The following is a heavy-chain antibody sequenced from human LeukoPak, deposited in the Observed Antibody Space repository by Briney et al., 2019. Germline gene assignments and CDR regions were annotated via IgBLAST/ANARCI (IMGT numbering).Heavy chain of an antibody. CDR1: GGSISSYY. CDR2: IYYSGST. CDR3: ARGTVTLAY. J-gene: IGHJ4*02. D-gene: IGHD4-11*01. V-gene: IGHV4-59*01. Sequence: SETLSLTCTVSGGSISSYYWTWIRQSPGKGLEWIGYIYYSGSTNYNPSLKSRVTISVDTSKNQFSLNLNSVTAADTAVYYCARGTVTLAYWGQGTQVSVSS.